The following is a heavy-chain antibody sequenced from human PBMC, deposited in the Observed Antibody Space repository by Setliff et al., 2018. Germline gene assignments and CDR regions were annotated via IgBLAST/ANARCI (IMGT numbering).Heavy chain of an antibody. D-gene: IGHD3-16*01. CDR1: GFAFGDSG. Sequence: GESLKISCIGSGFAFGDSGMSWVRQAPGKGLEWVGRIKSKSEGGTTDQAAPVKGRFTVSRDDSKNTLYLHMNSLKTEDTAMYYCTGGGHAFDIWGQGTMVTVSS. CDR2: IKSKSEGGTT. CDR3: TGGGHAFDI. V-gene: IGHV3-15*01. J-gene: IGHJ3*02.